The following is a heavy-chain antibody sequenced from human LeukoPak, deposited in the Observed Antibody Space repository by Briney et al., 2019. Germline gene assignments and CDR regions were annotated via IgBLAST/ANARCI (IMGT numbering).Heavy chain of an antibody. CDR1: GFTVSSNY. J-gene: IGHJ4*02. CDR2: IYSGGTT. CDR3: ARDSGEYYFDY. V-gene: IGHV3-53*01. D-gene: IGHD6-6*01. Sequence: PGGSLRLSCAASGFTVSSNYMSWVRQAPGKGLEGVSVIYSGGTTYYADSVKGRFTISRDNSKNTVYLQMNSLSAEDTAVYYCARDSGEYYFDYWGQGTLVTVSS.